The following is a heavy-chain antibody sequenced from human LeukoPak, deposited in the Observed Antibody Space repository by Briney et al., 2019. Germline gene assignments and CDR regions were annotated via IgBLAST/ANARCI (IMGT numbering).Heavy chain of an antibody. D-gene: IGHD2-2*01. Sequence: PGGSLRLSCEASGFTFSNYWMSWVRQAPGKGLEWVANINQDGSEKYYVDSVKGRFTVSRDNAKNSLYLQMNSLRAEDTAVYYCARAGDVVVPTTNPFDSWGQGTLVTVSS. CDR1: GFTFSNYW. J-gene: IGHJ4*02. CDR3: ARAGDVVVPTTNPFDS. CDR2: INQDGSEK. V-gene: IGHV3-7*01.